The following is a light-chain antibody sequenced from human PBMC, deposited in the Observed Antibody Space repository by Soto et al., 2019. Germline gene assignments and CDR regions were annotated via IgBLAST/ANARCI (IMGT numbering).Light chain of an antibody. CDR3: QQYGSSMYT. CDR1: QSVSSGY. Sequence: EIVLTQSPGTLSLSPGKEATLFCRASQSVSSGYLAWYQQRPGQPPRLLIYGASNRAAGIPDRFSGSGSGTDFTLTISRLEPEDFAVYYCQQYGSSMYTVGQGTKLEI. CDR2: GAS. V-gene: IGKV3-20*01. J-gene: IGKJ2*01.